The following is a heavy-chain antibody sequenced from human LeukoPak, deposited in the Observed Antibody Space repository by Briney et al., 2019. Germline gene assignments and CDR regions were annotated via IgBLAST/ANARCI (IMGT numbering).Heavy chain of an antibody. CDR3: AKAGYCSSTSCYIRAPSDY. J-gene: IGHJ4*02. V-gene: IGHV3-23*01. CDR1: GFTFSSYA. CDR2: ISGSGGST. D-gene: IGHD2-2*02. Sequence: GGSLRLSCAASGFTFSSYAMSWVRQAPGKGLEWVSAISGSGGSTYYADSVKGRFTISRDNSKNTLYLQMNSLRAEDTAVYYCAKAGYCSSTSCYIRAPSDYWGQGTLVTVSS.